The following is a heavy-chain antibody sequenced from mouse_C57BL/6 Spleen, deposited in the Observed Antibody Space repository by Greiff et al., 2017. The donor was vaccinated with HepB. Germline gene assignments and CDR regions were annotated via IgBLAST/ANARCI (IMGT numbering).Heavy chain of an antibody. D-gene: IGHD2-4*01. CDR1: GYSFTDYN. CDR2: INPNYGTT. CDR3: ARRDDYDNYYAMDY. V-gene: IGHV1-39*01. J-gene: IGHJ4*01. Sequence: QLQQSGPELVKPGASVKISCKASGYSFTDYNMNWVKQSNGKSLEWIGVINPNYGTTSYNQKFKGKATLTVDQSSSTAYMQLNSLTSEDSAVYYCARRDDYDNYYAMDYWGQGTSVTVSS.